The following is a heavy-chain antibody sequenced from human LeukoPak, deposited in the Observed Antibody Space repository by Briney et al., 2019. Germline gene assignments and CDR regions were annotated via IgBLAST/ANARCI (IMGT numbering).Heavy chain of an antibody. J-gene: IGHJ6*04. Sequence: SVKVSCKASGGTFSSYAISWVRQAPGQGLEWMGGIIPIFGTANYAQKFQGRVTITADESTSTAYMELSSLRSEDTALYYCASREGDFWSGYPLAMDVWGKGTTVTVSS. CDR2: IIPIFGTA. D-gene: IGHD3-3*01. CDR1: GGTFSSYA. CDR3: ASREGDFWSGYPLAMDV. V-gene: IGHV1-69*01.